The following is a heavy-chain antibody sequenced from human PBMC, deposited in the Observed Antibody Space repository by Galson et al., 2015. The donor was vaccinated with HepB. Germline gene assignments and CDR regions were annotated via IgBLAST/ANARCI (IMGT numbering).Heavy chain of an antibody. CDR2: ITGSGGST. Sequence: SLRLSCAASGFTFSSYGMSWVRQAPGKGLEWVSSITGSGGSTYYADSVKGRFTISRDNSKNTLYLQMNSLRAEDTAVYYCARVQKWQDFAFDYWGQGTLVTVSS. J-gene: IGHJ4*02. CDR1: GFTFSSYG. D-gene: IGHD5-12*01. CDR3: ARVQKWQDFAFDY. V-gene: IGHV3-23*01.